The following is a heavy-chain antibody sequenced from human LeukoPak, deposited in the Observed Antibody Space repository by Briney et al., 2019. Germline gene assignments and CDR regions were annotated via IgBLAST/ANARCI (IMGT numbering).Heavy chain of an antibody. CDR1: GGSISSYY. D-gene: IGHD5-24*01. V-gene: IGHV4-59*01. CDR2: IYYSGSN. Sequence: SETLSLPCTVSGGSISSYYWSWIRQPPGKGLEWVGYIYYSGSNNYHPTLKSRVTISVDTSKNQFSLKLSSVTAADTAVYYCARDRDGYNHDDYWGQGTLVTVSS. J-gene: IGHJ4*02. CDR3: ARDRDGYNHDDY.